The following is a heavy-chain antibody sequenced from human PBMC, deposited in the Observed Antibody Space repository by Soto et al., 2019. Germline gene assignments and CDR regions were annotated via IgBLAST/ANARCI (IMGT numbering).Heavy chain of an antibody. CDR2: IYYSGST. D-gene: IGHD6-13*01. V-gene: IGHV4-31*03. CDR3: ARSSSWSIDD. J-gene: IGHJ4*02. CDR1: GGSISSGGYY. Sequence: SETLSLTCTVSGGSISSGGYYWSWIRQHPGKGLEWIGYIYYSGSTYYNPSLKSRVTISVDTSKNQFSLKLSSVAAADTAVYYCARSSSWSIDDWGQGTLVTVSS.